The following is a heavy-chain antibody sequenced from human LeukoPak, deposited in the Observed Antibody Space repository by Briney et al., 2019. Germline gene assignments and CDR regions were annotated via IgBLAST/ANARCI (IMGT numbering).Heavy chain of an antibody. CDR2: IYYSGST. V-gene: IGHV4-39*07. CDR3: ARVVGYYILTGYYTPVRSFDY. Sequence: PSETLSLTCTVSGGSISSSSYYWGWIRQPPGKGLEWIGSIYYSGSTYYNPSLKSRVTISVDTSKNQFSLKLSSVTAADTAVYYCARVVGYYILTGYYTPVRSFDYWGQGTLVTVSS. CDR1: GGSISSSSYY. D-gene: IGHD3-9*01. J-gene: IGHJ4*02.